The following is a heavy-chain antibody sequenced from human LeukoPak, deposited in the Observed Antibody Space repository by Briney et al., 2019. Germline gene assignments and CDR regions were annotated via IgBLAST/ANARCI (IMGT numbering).Heavy chain of an antibody. V-gene: IGHV4-59*01. CDR2: IYYSGST. J-gene: IGHJ4*02. Sequence: SETLSLTCTVSGGSISSYYWSWIRQPPGKELEWIGYIYYSGSTNYNPSLKSRVTISVDTSKNQFSLELSSVTAADTAVYYCARADYGGVHDYWGQGTLVTVSS. CDR1: GGSISSYY. CDR3: ARADYGGVHDY. D-gene: IGHD4-23*01.